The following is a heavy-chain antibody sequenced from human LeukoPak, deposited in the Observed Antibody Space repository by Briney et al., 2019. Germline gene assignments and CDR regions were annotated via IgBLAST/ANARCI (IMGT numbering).Heavy chain of an antibody. CDR1: NYTFTSYG. CDR2: ISPYNDNT. V-gene: IGHV1-18*01. J-gene: IGHJ5*02. Sequence: ASVKVSCKASNYTFTSYGISWVRQAPGQGLEWMGWISPYNDNTNYAQNVQVRVTMTTDTSTSTAYMELRSLRSDDTAMYYCARVGAKNCFDPWGQGTLVTVSS. D-gene: IGHD1-26*01. CDR3: ARVGAKNCFDP.